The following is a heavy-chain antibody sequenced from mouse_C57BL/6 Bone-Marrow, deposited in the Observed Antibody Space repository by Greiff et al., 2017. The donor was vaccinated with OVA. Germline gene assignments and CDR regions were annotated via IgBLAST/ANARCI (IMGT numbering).Heavy chain of an antibody. CDR3: AIQGSSYGYFDV. V-gene: IGHV1-64*01. J-gene: IGHJ1*03. D-gene: IGHD1-1*01. Sequence: QVQLQQPGAELVKPGASVKLSCKASGYTFTSYWMHWVKQRPGQGLEWIGMIHPNSGSTNYNEKFKSKATLTVDKSSSTAFMQLSSLTSEDYAVYYCAIQGSSYGYFDVWGTGTTVTVSS. CDR1: GYTFTSYW. CDR2: IHPNSGST.